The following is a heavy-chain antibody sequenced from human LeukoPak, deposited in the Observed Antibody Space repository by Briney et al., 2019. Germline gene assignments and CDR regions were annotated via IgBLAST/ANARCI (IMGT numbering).Heavy chain of an antibody. V-gene: IGHV1-24*01. D-gene: IGHD2/OR15-2a*01. CDR3: ATIHPYFPYYYFDY. Sequence: ASVKVSCKVSVYTLAELSMHWVRRAPGKGLEWWGGFGPEDGETIYAQKFQGRVTMTEDTSTDTAYMELSSLRSEDTAVYYCATIHPYFPYYYFDYWGQGTLVTVSS. J-gene: IGHJ4*02. CDR2: FGPEDGET. CDR1: VYTLAELS.